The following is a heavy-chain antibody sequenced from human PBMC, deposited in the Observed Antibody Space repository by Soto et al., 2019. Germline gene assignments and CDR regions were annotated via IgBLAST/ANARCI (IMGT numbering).Heavy chain of an antibody. Sequence: ASVKVSCKVSGYTLTELSMHWVRQAPGKGLEWMGGFDPEDGETIYAQKFQGRVTMTEDTSTDTAYMELSSLRSEDTAVYYCATETPRNYYDRSPFDYRGQATLVTVS. CDR2: FDPEDGET. CDR3: ATETPRNYYDRSPFDY. V-gene: IGHV1-24*01. CDR1: GYTLTELS. J-gene: IGHJ4*02. D-gene: IGHD3-22*01.